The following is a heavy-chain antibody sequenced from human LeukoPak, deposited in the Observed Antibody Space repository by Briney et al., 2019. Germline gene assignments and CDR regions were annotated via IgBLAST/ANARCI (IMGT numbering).Heavy chain of an antibody. J-gene: IGHJ3*02. D-gene: IGHD1-14*01. CDR3: AKFFMSRDGTCCMDAFDI. CDR1: GFTFSSYA. CDR2: ISGSGSNS. V-gene: IGHV3-23*01. Sequence: GGSLRLSCAASGFTFSSYALSWVRQAPGKGPEWVSGISGSGSNSYDADSVMGRFTISRDNSKNTLYLQMNSLRAEDTAIYYGAKFFMSRDGTCCMDAFDIWGQGTMVTVSS.